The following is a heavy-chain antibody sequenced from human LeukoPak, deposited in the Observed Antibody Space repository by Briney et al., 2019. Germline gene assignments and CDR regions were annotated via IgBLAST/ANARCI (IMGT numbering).Heavy chain of an antibody. CDR2: INHSGST. D-gene: IGHD4-17*01. CDR3: ARRVAVTTGFDY. J-gene: IGHJ4*02. CDR1: GGSFSGYY. Sequence: PSETLSLTCAVYGGSFSGYYWSSIRQPPGKGLEWIGEINHSGSTNYNPSLKSRVTISVDTSKNQFSLKLSSVTAAVTAVYYCARRVAVTTGFDYWGQGTLVTVSS. V-gene: IGHV4-34*01.